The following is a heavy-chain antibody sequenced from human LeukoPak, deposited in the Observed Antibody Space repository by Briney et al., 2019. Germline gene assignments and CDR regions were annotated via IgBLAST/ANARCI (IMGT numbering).Heavy chain of an antibody. D-gene: IGHD3-3*01. CDR2: ISAYNGNT. V-gene: IGHV1-18*01. Sequence: ASVKVSCKASGYTFTSYGISWVRQAPGQGLEWMGWISAYNGNTNYAQKLQGRVTMTTDTSTSTVYMELSSLRSEDTAVYYCARDFYDFWSGYYTLDYWGQGTLVTVSS. J-gene: IGHJ4*02. CDR3: ARDFYDFWSGYYTLDY. CDR1: GYTFTSYG.